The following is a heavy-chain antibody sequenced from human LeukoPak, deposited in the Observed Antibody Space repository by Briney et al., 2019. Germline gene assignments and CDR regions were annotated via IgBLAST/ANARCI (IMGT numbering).Heavy chain of an antibody. V-gene: IGHV4-59*01. J-gene: IGHJ2*01. CDR2: IYYSGST. CDR3: ARDGGGWPYRYFDL. D-gene: IGHD2-15*01. CDR1: GGSISSYY. Sequence: SETLSLTCTVSGGSISSYYWSWIRQPPGKGLEWIGYIYYSGSTNYNPSLKSRVTISVDTSKNQFSLKLSSVTAADTAVYYCARDGGGWPYRYFDLWGRGTLVTVSS.